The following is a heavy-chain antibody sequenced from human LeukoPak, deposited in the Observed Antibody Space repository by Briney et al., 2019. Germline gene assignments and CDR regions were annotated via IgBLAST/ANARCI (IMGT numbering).Heavy chain of an antibody. CDR1: GASIRSSY. CDR2: IYHTGST. J-gene: IGHJ4*02. V-gene: IGHV4-59*01. D-gene: IGHD3-22*01. CDR3: ERGYFDSRGYSNAFDY. Sequence: SETLSLTCTVSGASIRSSYWSWIRQSPGKGLEWIGYIYHTGSTKYNPSLESRVSISVDTSKNQFSLKLTSVTAADAAVYYCERGYFDSRGYSNAFDYWGQGALVTVSS.